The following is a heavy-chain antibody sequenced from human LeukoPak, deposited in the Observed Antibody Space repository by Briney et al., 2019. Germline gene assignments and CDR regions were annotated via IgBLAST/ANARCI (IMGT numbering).Heavy chain of an antibody. D-gene: IGHD2-21*02. CDR1: GFTFSSRG. V-gene: IGHV3-23*01. Sequence: GGSLRLSCATSGFTFSSRGMSWVRQAPDRGLEWVSSIHSEGDKTYYADSVKGRFTISRDNSKNTLFLQMDSLRVEDTAIYYCAKDLRNGDAYGFLDSWGQGALVTVSS. J-gene: IGHJ4*02. CDR2: IHSEGDKT. CDR3: AKDLRNGDAYGFLDS.